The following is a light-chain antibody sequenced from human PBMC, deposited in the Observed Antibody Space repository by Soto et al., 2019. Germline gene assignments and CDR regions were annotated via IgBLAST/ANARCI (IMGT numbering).Light chain of an antibody. CDR3: QQRSNWAPT. J-gene: IGKJ3*01. CDR1: QSVSNY. CDR2: DAS. V-gene: IGKV3-11*02. Sequence: EIVLTQSPATLSLSPGVRATLSSSASQSVSNYLAWYQQKPGQAPRLLIYDASNRATGIPARFSGSGSGRDFTLTISSLEPEDFAVYYCQQRSNWAPTFCPGTKVDIK.